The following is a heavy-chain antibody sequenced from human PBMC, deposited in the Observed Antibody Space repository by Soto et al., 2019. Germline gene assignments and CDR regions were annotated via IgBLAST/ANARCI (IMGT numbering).Heavy chain of an antibody. CDR1: GGSISSGGYY. V-gene: IGHV4-31*03. D-gene: IGHD5-18*01. J-gene: IGHJ4*02. CDR3: ASLNRGYSYGYFDY. Sequence: SETLSLTCTVSGGSISSGGYYWSWIRQHAGKGLEWIGYIYYSGSTYYNPSLKSRVTISVDTSKNQFSLKLSSVTAADTAVYYCASLNRGYSYGYFDYWGQGTLVTVSS. CDR2: IYYSGST.